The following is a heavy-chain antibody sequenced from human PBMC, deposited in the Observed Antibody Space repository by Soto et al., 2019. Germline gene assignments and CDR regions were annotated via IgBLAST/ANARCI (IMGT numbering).Heavy chain of an antibody. CDR2: ISPNNGAT. Sequence: QVQLVQSGAEVKKPGASMKVSCKASGYTFSDYYMHWVRQAPGQGLECMGWISPNNGATIYAQKFQARVNTTRDASINTAYMELSRLRADDAPAYYCPREGEFCSTGICNSSLGDAFDVWGQGTTLTVSS. J-gene: IGHJ3*01. D-gene: IGHD2-15*01. CDR3: PREGEFCSTGICNSSLGDAFDV. CDR1: GYTFSDYY. V-gene: IGHV1-2*02.